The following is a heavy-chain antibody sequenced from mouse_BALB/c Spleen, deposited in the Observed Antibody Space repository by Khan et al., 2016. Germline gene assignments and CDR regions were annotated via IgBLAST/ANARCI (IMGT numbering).Heavy chain of an antibody. V-gene: IGHV2-6-7*01. CDR3: ARDGWGYYAMDY. CDR2: IWGDGST. D-gene: IGHD2-2*01. J-gene: IGHJ4*01. Sequence: VQLQESGPGLVAPSQSLSITCTVSGFSLIAYGVNWVRQPPGKGLEWLGMIWGDGSTDYNSALKSRLNLTKDNSKSQVFLKMNSLQSDDTARYYCARDGWGYYAMDYWGQGTSVTVSS. CDR1: GFSLIAYG.